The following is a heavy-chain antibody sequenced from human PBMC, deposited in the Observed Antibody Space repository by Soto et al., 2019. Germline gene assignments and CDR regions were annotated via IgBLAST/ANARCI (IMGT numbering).Heavy chain of an antibody. CDR1: GYSFTSYW. CDR2: IYPGDSDT. D-gene: IGHD6-6*01. V-gene: IGHV5-51*01. CDR3: ARRKRHSSIVARHRVGYYGMDV. Sequence: GESLKISCKGSGYSFTSYWIGWVRQMPGKGLEWMGIIYPGDSDTRYSPSFQGQVTISADKSISTAYLQWSSLKASDTAMYYCARRKRHSSIVARHRVGYYGMDVWGQGTTVTVSS. J-gene: IGHJ6*02.